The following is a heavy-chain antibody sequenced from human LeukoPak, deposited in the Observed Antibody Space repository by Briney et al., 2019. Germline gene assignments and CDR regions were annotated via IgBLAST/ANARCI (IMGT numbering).Heavy chain of an antibody. CDR1: GYTFPSYF. D-gene: IGHD6-6*01. V-gene: IGHV1-46*01. Sequence: ASVKVSCKASGYTFPSYFMHWVRQAPGQGLEWMGIINPTGGSTTYAQKFQGRVTLTRDTSTSTVYMELSSLRSDDTAVYYCARTAARRFDYWGQGTLVTVSS. CDR2: INPTGGST. CDR3: ARTAARRFDY. J-gene: IGHJ4*02.